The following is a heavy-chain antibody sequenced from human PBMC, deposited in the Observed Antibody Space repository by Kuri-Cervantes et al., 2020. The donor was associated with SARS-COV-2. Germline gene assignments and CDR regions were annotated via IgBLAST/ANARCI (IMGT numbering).Heavy chain of an antibody. V-gene: IGHV3-30-3*02. J-gene: IGHJ4*02. Sequence: GESLKISCAASGFTFSSYAMHWVRQAPGKGLEWVAVISYDGSNKYYADSVKGRFTISRDNSKNTLYLQMNSLRAEDTAVYYCAKPYNYGGNSGWGQGTLVTVSS. D-gene: IGHD4-23*01. CDR2: ISYDGSNK. CDR1: GFTFSSYA. CDR3: AKPYNYGGNSG.